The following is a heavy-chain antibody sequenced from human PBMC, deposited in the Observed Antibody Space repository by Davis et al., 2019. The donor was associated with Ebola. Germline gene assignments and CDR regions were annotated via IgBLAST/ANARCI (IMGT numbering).Heavy chain of an antibody. CDR1: GYTFTGYD. D-gene: IGHD3-9*01. V-gene: IGHV1-8*01. CDR2: MNPNSGNT. CDR3: ARDLIPIFSVHKFDP. Sequence: ASVKVSCKASGYTFTGYDINWVRQAAGQGLEWMGWMNPNSGNTGYAPKFQGRVTMTRDTSISTAYMEVRSLRSEDTAVYYCARDLIPIFSVHKFDPWGQGTLVTVSS. J-gene: IGHJ5*02.